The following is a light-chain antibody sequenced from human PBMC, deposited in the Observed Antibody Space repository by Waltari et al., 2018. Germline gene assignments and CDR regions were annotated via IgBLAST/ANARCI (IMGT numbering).Light chain of an antibody. CDR2: QDT. Sequence: SYELAQPPSVSVSSGQTATITCSGDKLGNKYACWYQQKSGQSPVLVIYQDTKRPAGIPERFSASNSGNTATLTISGTQAMDEADYYCQAWDSNTAVFGGGTKLTVL. CDR1: KLGNKY. CDR3: QAWDSNTAV. V-gene: IGLV3-1*01. J-gene: IGLJ2*01.